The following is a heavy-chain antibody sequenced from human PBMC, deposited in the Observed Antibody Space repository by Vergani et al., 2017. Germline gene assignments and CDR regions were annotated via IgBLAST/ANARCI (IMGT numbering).Heavy chain of an antibody. CDR1: GFTFSNFA. Sequence: QVQLVESAGGVVQPGGSLRLPCAASGFTFSNFALHWIPQAPDKGLEWLAYIGKDGINTRYRDAVKGRFTVSRDNSKDILYLQMDSLRSEDTALYYCAKYLRDSTDGLPDSWGPGTLVIVSS. J-gene: IGHJ4*02. D-gene: IGHD2-21*02. V-gene: IGHV3-30*02. CDR2: IGKDGINT. CDR3: AKYLRDSTDGLPDS.